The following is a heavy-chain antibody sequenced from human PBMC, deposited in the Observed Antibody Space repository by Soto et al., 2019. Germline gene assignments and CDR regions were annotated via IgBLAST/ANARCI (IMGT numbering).Heavy chain of an antibody. CDR1: GLTFSSYA. D-gene: IGHD3-22*01. V-gene: IGHV3-21*01. Sequence: EVQLVESGGGLVKPGGSLRLSFAPSGLTFSSYAMNGVRKAPGRGRDGVSSISSSSTYIYYADSVKGRFTISRDNAKNSLYLQMNSLRAEDTAVYYCARPLHYYDGSGYSAYWGQGTLVTVSS. CDR3: ARPLHYYDGSGYSAY. J-gene: IGHJ4*02. CDR2: ISSSSTYI.